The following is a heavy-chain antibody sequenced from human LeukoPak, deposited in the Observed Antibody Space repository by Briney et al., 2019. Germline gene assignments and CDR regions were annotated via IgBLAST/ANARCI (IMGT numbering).Heavy chain of an antibody. J-gene: IGHJ3*02. CDR2: ISWNSGSI. V-gene: IGHV3-9*01. Sequence: GRSLRLSCAASGFTFDDYAMHWVRQAPGKGLEWVSGISWNSGSIGYADSVQGRFTISRDNAKNSLYLQMNSLSAEDTALYCCAKGYGSGSYYIYDAFDIWGQGTMVTVSS. CDR1: GFTFDDYA. CDR3: AKGYGSGSYYIYDAFDI. D-gene: IGHD3-10*01.